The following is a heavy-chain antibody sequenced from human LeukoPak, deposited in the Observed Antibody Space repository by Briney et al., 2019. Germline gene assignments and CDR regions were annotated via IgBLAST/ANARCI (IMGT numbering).Heavy chain of an antibody. D-gene: IGHD2-15*01. Sequence: GASVKVSCKASGYTFTGYYMHWVRQAPGQGLEWMGWINPNSGGTHYAQKFQGRVTMTRDTSINTAYMELSRLRSDDTAVYYCARDQAFVYCSGGTCYDDYWGQGSLVTVSS. CDR2: INPNSGGT. J-gene: IGHJ4*02. CDR3: ARDQAFVYCSGGTCYDDY. CDR1: GYTFTGYY. V-gene: IGHV1-2*02.